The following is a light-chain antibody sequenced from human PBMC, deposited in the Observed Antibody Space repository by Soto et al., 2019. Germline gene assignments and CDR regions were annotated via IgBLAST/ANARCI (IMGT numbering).Light chain of an antibody. Sequence: EIVSTQSPGTLSLSPGERATLSCRASQSVSSSYLAWYQQKPGQAPRLLIYGASSRATGIPDRFSGSGSGTDFTLTISRLEPEDIAVYYCQQYGSSPPTFGQGTKVEIK. CDR3: QQYGSSPPT. CDR2: GAS. J-gene: IGKJ1*01. CDR1: QSVSSSY. V-gene: IGKV3-20*01.